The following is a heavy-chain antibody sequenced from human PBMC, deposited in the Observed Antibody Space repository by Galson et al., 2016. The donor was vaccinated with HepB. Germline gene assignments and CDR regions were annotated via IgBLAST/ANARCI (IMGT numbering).Heavy chain of an antibody. Sequence: SLRLSCAASGLSFRNYGMHWVRQAPGQGLEWVAIISHDGSLKFYGDSVKGRFTISRDNSNNTLYLQMNSLRRDDTAIYYCAKAMASAKPRTNWFDPWGQGVLVTVSS. V-gene: IGHV3-30*18. CDR1: GLSFRNYG. CDR3: AKAMASAKPRTNWFDP. CDR2: ISHDGSLK. D-gene: IGHD1-1*01. J-gene: IGHJ5*02.